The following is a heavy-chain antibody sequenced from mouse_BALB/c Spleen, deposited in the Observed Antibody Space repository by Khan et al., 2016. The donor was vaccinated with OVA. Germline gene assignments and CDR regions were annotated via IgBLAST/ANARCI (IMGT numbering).Heavy chain of an antibody. V-gene: IGHV5-6*01. D-gene: IGHD4-1*01. CDR3: ASHLTGSFAY. CDR2: INSDGDYT. J-gene: IGHJ3*01. CDR1: GFTFSTYG. Sequence: EVELVESGGDLVKPGGSLRLSCAASGFTFSTYGMYWVRQPPDKRLEWVATINSDGDYTYYPDTVKGRFTISRNNAENTLYLQMSSLQSEYTAIYYCASHLTGSFAYWGQGTLVTVSA.